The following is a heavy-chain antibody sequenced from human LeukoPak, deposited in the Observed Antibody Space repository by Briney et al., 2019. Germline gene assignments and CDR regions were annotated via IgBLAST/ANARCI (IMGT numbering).Heavy chain of an antibody. CDR2: ISSSSSYI. J-gene: IGHJ4*02. V-gene: IGHV3-21*01. Sequence: PGGSLRLSCAASGFTFSSYSMNWVRQAPGKGLEWVSSISSSSSYIYYADSVKGRFTISRDNAKNSLYLQMNSLRAEDTAVYYCARNKEAAGTSAYFDYWGQGTLVTVSS. CDR3: ARNKEAAGTSAYFDY. D-gene: IGHD6-13*01. CDR1: GFTFSSYS.